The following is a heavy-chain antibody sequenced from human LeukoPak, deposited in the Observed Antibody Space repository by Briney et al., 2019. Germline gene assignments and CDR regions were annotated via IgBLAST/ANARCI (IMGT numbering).Heavy chain of an antibody. J-gene: IGHJ4*02. CDR3: ARQSRDGSKTRGYFFDY. CDR1: GYIFTHYW. V-gene: IGHV5-51*01. Sequence: GKSLKISCQVSGYIFTHYWIGWVRQMPGKGLESMGIIIPSESATTYSPSFQGQVNISVDKSISTVYLQWNSLKASDTAMYYCARQSRDGSKTRGYFFDYWGQGTLVTVSS. D-gene: IGHD3-10*01. CDR2: IIPSESAT.